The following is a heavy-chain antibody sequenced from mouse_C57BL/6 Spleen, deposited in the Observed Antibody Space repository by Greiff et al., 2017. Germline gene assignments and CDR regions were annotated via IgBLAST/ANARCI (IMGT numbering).Heavy chain of an antibody. CDR1: GYTFTDYN. V-gene: IGHV1-22*01. J-gene: IGHJ4*01. CDR2: INPNNGGT. D-gene: IGHD1-1*01. Sequence: EVQLQQSGPELVKPGASVKMSCKASGYTFTDYNMHWVKQSHGKSLEWIGYINPNNGGTSYNQKFKGKATLTVNKSSSTAYMALRSLTSEDSAVYYCARWCTTVVEGAMDYWGQGTSVTVSS. CDR3: ARWCTTVVEGAMDY.